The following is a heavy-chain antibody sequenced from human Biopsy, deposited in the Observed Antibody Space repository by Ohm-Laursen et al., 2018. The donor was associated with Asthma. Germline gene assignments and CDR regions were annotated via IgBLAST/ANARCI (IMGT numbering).Heavy chain of an antibody. V-gene: IGHV1-3*01. CDR2: INAGNGNT. CDR3: ARTYYDFLTGQVNGGFDL. J-gene: IGHJ3*01. Sequence: SENVSCKVSGYTFISYAIDWVRQAPGQRLEWMGWINAGNGNTQYSQKFQGRVTITRDTTASTAYMELSRLRSEDTAVYYRARTYYDFLTGQVNGGFDLWGQGTMVTVSS. D-gene: IGHD3-9*01. CDR1: GYTFISYA.